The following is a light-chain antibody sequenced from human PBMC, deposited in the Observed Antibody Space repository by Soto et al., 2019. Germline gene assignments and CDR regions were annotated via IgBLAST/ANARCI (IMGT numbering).Light chain of an antibody. J-gene: IGKJ2*01. CDR2: AAS. CDR1: QGIRDY. Sequence: AIQVTQSPSSLSASVGDRVTITCWASQGIRDYLGWYQQKPGKAPKLLIYAASRLQSGVPSRFSGSGFGTDFALTISGRQAEDFATYYCHQVNSYPHTLGQGTKLEIK. V-gene: IGKV1-6*01. CDR3: HQVNSYPHT.